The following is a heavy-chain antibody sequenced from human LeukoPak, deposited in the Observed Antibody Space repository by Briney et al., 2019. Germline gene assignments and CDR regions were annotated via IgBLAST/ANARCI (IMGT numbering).Heavy chain of an antibody. Sequence: PGGSLRLSCAASGFTFSSYWMSWVRQAPGKGLEWVANIKENGREKYYVDSVKGRFTISRDDARNSLYLQMNSLRAEDTAVYYCAKARVAGIGGSFFDYWGQGTLVTVSS. CDR2: IKENGREK. CDR1: GFTFSSYW. D-gene: IGHD6-19*01. V-gene: IGHV3-7*03. J-gene: IGHJ4*02. CDR3: AKARVAGIGGSFFDY.